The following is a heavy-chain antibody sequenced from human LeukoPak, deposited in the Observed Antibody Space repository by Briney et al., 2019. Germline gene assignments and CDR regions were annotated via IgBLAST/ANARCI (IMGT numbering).Heavy chain of an antibody. D-gene: IGHD2-2*02. V-gene: IGHV3-9*01. CDR3: TKSDCSSTSCHTSDY. Sequence: GGSLRLSCAASGFTFHDYAMHWVRQGPEKGLEWVSGTSWNGGVIGYADSVMGRFTVSRDNAKNSLFLQMNSLRLEDTALYYCTKSDCSSTSCHTSDYWGQGTLVTVSS. CDR2: TSWNGGVI. J-gene: IGHJ4*02. CDR1: GFTFHDYA.